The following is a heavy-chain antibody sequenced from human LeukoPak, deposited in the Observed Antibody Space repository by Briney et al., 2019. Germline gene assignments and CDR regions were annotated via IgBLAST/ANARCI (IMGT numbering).Heavy chain of an antibody. J-gene: IGHJ4*02. Sequence: GGSLRLSCAATGFTFSSYGMHWVRQAPAKGLEWVAIISYDGSNKYYADSVKGRFTISRDNSKNTLYLQMNSLRAEDTAVYYCAKSTTVTQRGYFDYWGQGTLVTVSS. CDR1: GFTFSSYG. CDR2: ISYDGSNK. V-gene: IGHV3-30*18. D-gene: IGHD4-17*01. CDR3: AKSTTVTQRGYFDY.